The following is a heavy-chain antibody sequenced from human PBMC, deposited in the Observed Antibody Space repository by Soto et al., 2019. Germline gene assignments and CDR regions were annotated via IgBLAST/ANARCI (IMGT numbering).Heavy chain of an antibody. Sequence: LRLSCAAFSDYEMSWVRQAPGKGLEWISYISTSGGSTYYADSVKGRFTISRDNTKNSLYLQMNSLRAEDTALYFCAREALTGDFFDFWGPGXLVTVYS. CDR3: AREALTGDFFDF. CDR2: ISTSGGST. D-gene: IGHD3-9*01. J-gene: IGHJ4*02. V-gene: IGHV3-48*03. CDR1: SDYE.